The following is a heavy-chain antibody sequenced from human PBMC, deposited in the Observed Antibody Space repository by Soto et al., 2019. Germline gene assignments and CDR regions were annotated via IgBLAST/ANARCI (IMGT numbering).Heavy chain of an antibody. V-gene: IGHV4-30-2*01. D-gene: IGHD1-26*01. CDR3: AREGGWELGDYYGMDV. Sequence: PSETLSLTCAVSGGSISSGGYSWSWIRQPPGKGLEWIGYIYHSGSTYYNPSLKSRVTISVDRSKNQFSLKLSSVTAADTAVYYCAREGGWELGDYYGMDVWGQGTTVTVSS. J-gene: IGHJ6*02. CDR1: GGSISSGGYS. CDR2: IYHSGST.